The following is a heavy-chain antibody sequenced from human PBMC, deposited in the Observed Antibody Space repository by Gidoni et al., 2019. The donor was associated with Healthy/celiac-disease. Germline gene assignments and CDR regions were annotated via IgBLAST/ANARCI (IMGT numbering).Heavy chain of an antibody. Sequence: QVQLQESGPGLVKPSQTLSLTCTVSGGSISSGSYYWSWIRQPAGKGLEWIGRIYTSGSTNYNPSLKSRVTISVDTSKNQFSLKLSSVTAADTAVYYCARDLTYYYDSSGYYGWFDPWGQGTLVTVSS. CDR2: IYTSGST. J-gene: IGHJ5*02. CDR1: GGSISSGSYY. V-gene: IGHV4-61*02. D-gene: IGHD3-22*01. CDR3: ARDLTYYYDSSGYYGWFDP.